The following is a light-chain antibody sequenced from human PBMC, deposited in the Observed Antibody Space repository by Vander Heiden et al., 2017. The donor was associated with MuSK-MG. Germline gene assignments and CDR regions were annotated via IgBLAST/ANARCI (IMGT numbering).Light chain of an antibody. CDR2: RAS. J-gene: IGKJ4*01. CDR3: QQNDNLPPLT. V-gene: IGKV1-33*01. CDR1: QDISNY. Sequence: DIQMTQSPSSLSASVGDRVTITCRASQDISNYLNWYQQKPGNAPKLLIHRASNLHTGVPSRFTGSGSGKDFTFTISSRQPEDIAPYYCQQNDNLPPLTFGGGTKVEIK.